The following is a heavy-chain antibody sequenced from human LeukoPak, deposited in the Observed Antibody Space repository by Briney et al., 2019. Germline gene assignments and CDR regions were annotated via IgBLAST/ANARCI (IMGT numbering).Heavy chain of an antibody. CDR2: IYPGDSDT. V-gene: IGHV5-51*01. Sequence: GESLKISCKGSEYSFATYWIGWVRQMPGQGLEWMGIIYPGDSDTRYSPSFQGQVTISADKSISTAYLQWSSLKASDTAMYYCARRCSGGSCYPYYFDYWGQGTLVTVSS. J-gene: IGHJ4*02. CDR1: EYSFATYW. D-gene: IGHD2-15*01. CDR3: ARRCSGGSCYPYYFDY.